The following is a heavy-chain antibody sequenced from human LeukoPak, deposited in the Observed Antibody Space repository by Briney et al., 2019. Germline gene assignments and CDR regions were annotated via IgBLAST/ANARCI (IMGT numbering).Heavy chain of an antibody. CDR1: GFTFSTYS. D-gene: IGHD3-3*01. CDR3: ARDTILDY. Sequence: GGSLRLSCAASGFTFSTYSMIWVRQAPGKGLEWASYISRSGTTMYYADSVKGRFTISRDNAKNSLYLQMNSLTDEDTAVYYCARDTILDYWGQGTLVTVSS. V-gene: IGHV3-48*02. J-gene: IGHJ4*02. CDR2: ISRSGTTM.